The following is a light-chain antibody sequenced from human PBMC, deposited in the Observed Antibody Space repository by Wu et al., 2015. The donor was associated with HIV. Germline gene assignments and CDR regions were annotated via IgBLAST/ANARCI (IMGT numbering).Light chain of an antibody. CDR3: QQRSDWPWT. CDR2: DAS. V-gene: IGKV3-11*01. CDR1: QSVSNY. J-gene: IGKJ1*01. Sequence: EIVLTQPPDTLPLSPGERATLSCRASQSVSNYLAWFQQEPGQAPRLLIYDASNRATGIPARFSGGGSGTDFTLTISTLEPEDFAVYYCQQRSDWPWTFGQGDQGGDQT.